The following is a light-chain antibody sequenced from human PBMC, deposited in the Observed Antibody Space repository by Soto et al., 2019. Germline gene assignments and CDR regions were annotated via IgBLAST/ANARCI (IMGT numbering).Light chain of an antibody. CDR3: QQSYNTPRP. CDR1: QIINNY. CDR2: AAS. Sequence: DIQMTQSPSSLSASVGDRVTITCRTSQIINNYLNWYQQKAGKPPKLLIYAASFLQDGVPSRFSGSGSGTDFTLTISSLQSDDFATYYCQQSYNTPRPFGQGTKVDIK. V-gene: IGKV1-39*01. J-gene: IGKJ1*01.